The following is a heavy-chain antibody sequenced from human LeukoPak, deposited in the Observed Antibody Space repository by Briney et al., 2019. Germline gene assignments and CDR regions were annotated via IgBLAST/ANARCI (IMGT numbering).Heavy chain of an antibody. V-gene: IGHV1-2*02. CDR2: INPKSGDT. CDR1: GDTFIAYY. Sequence: ASMKVSCKAPGDTFIAYYIHWVRQAPGQGLEWMGWINPKSGDTNCAQKFQGRVTMTRDTSTTTVYMELTRLRSDDTAVYYCAREGTLGGRPADYEYYYYYGMDVWGQGTTVTVSS. J-gene: IGHJ6*02. CDR3: AREGTLGGRPADYEYYYYYGMDV. D-gene: IGHD4/OR15-4a*01.